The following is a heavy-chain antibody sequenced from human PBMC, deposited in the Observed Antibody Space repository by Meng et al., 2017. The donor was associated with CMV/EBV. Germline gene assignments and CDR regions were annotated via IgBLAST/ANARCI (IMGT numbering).Heavy chain of an antibody. V-gene: IGHV3-11*04. CDR3: ARPYYYDSSFDY. J-gene: IGHJ4*02. D-gene: IGHD3-22*01. CDR2: ISSSGSTI. CDR1: GFTFSDYY. Sequence: GESLKISCAASGFTFSDYYMSWIRQAPGKGLEWVSYISSSGSTIYYADSVKCRFTISRDNAKNSLYLQMNSLRAEDTAVYYCARPYYYDSSFDYWGQGTLVTVSS.